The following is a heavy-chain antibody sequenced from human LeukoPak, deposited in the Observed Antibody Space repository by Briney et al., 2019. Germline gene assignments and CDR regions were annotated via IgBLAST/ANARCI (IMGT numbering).Heavy chain of an antibody. D-gene: IGHD2-15*01. J-gene: IGHJ4*02. V-gene: IGHV3-30*18. CDR3: AKDRGSGGSRPPDY. CDR1: GFTFSSYG. CDR2: ISYDGSNK. Sequence: GGSLGLSCAASGFTFSSYGMHWVRQAPGKGLEWVAVISYDGSNKYYADSVKGRFTISRDNSKNTLYLQMNSLRAEDTAVYYCAKDRGSGGSRPPDYWGQGTLVTVSS.